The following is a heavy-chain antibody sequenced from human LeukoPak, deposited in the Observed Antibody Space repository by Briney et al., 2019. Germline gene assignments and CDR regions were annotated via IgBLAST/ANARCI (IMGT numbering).Heavy chain of an antibody. CDR2: ISSSSSTM. CDR1: GFTFSSYS. D-gene: IGHD6-6*01. Sequence: GGSLRLSCAASGFTFSSYSMNWVRQAPGKGLEWVSYISSSSSTMYYADSVEGRFTISRDNAKNSLYLQMNSLRAEDTAVYFCAMIEQVVSNVEGGYWGQGTLVTVSS. V-gene: IGHV3-48*01. J-gene: IGHJ4*02. CDR3: AMIEQVVSNVEGGY.